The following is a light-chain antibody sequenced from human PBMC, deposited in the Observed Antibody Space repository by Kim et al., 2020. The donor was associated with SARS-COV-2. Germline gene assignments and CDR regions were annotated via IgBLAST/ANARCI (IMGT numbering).Light chain of an antibody. Sequence: SYELTQPPSVSVSPGQTVTITCSGDDLGNKYACWYRQRPGQSPVLLIYEDTKRPSGIPERFSGSNSGNTATLTFSETQSTDEADYYCQAWDSSSDVVFGGGTQLTVL. J-gene: IGLJ2*01. CDR1: DLGNKY. CDR2: EDT. V-gene: IGLV3-1*01. CDR3: QAWDSSSDVV.